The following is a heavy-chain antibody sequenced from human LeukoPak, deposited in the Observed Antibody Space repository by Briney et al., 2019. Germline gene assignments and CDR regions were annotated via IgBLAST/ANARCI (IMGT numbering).Heavy chain of an antibody. V-gene: IGHV5-51*01. CDR1: GYTFPIYW. D-gene: IGHD3-22*01. CDR2: IYPGDSDT. Sequence: GESLKISCKGSGYTFPIYWIGWVRQMPGKGLEWMGIIYPGDSDTRYSPSFQGHVTISADKSISTAYLQWSSLKASDTAMYYCARQIWGYDSSPFDPWGQGTLVTVSS. J-gene: IGHJ5*02. CDR3: ARQIWGYDSSPFDP.